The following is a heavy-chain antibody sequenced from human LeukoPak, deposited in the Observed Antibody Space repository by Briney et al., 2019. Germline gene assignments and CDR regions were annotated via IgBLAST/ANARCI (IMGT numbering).Heavy chain of an antibody. CDR1: GFTFSSYW. CDR3: ARTPFNIVVVPAAIEVQSNFYMDV. V-gene: IGHV3-48*04. J-gene: IGHJ6*03. CDR2: ISSSGSII. D-gene: IGHD2-2*01. Sequence: GGSLRLSCAASGFTFSSYWMSWVRQAPGKGLEWVSYISSSGSIIYYTDSVKGRFTISRDNAKNSLYLQMNSLRAEDTAVYYCARTPFNIVVVPAAIEVQSNFYMDVWGKGTTVTISS.